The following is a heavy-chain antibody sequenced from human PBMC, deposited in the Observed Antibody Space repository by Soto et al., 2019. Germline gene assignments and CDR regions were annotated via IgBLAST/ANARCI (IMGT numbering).Heavy chain of an antibody. CDR2: ISGSGGST. D-gene: IGHD2-15*01. Sequence: GGSLRLSCAASGFTFSSYAMSWVRQAPGKGLEWVSAISGSGGSTYYADSVKGRFTISRDNSKNTLYLQMNSLRAEDTAVYYCAKDIGGPGPVVVVAATLTYDYWGQGTLVTVSS. CDR1: GFTFSSYA. V-gene: IGHV3-23*01. CDR3: AKDIGGPGPVVVVAATLTYDY. J-gene: IGHJ4*02.